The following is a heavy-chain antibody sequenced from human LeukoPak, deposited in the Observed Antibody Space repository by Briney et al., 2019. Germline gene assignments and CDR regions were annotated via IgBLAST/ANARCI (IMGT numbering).Heavy chain of an antibody. J-gene: IGHJ4*02. CDR3: AKDLGYSGYDPGFLDY. Sequence: PGGSLRLSCAASGFTFSSYGMHWVRQAPGKGLEWVAFIRYDGSNKYYADSVKGRFTISRDNSKNTLYLQMNSLRAEDTAVYYCAKDLGYSGYDPGFLDYWGQGTLATVSS. CDR2: IRYDGSNK. D-gene: IGHD5-12*01. V-gene: IGHV3-30*02. CDR1: GFTFSSYG.